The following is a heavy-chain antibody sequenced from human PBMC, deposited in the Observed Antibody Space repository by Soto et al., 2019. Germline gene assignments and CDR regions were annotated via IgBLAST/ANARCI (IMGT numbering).Heavy chain of an antibody. CDR2: INHSGST. Sequence: SETLSLTCAVSGGSISSGGYYWSWIRQPPGKGLEWIGEINHSGSTNYNPSLKSRVTISVDTSKNQFSLKLSSVTAADTAVYYCARVPGPWGQGTLVTVSS. V-gene: IGHV4-30-2*01. J-gene: IGHJ5*02. CDR1: GGSISSGGYY. CDR3: ARVPGP.